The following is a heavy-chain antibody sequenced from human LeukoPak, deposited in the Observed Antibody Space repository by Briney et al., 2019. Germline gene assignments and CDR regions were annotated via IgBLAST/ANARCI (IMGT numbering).Heavy chain of an antibody. CDR3: ARDIVGDYDSSGYGAFDI. V-gene: IGHV3-21*01. Sequence: PGGSLRLSCAASGFTFSSYAMSWVRQAPGKGLEWVSSISSSSSYIYYADSVKGRFTISRDNAKNSLYLQMNSLRAEDTAVYYCARDIVGDYDSSGYGAFDIWGQGTMVTVSS. D-gene: IGHD3-22*01. CDR1: GFTFSSYA. J-gene: IGHJ3*02. CDR2: ISSSSSYI.